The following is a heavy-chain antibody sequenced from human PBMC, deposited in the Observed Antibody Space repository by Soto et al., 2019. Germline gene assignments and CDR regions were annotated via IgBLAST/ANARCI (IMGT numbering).Heavy chain of an antibody. CDR1: GYTFTGYY. CDR2: INPSGGST. D-gene: IGHD7-27*01. Sequence: ASVKVSCKASGYTFTGYYMHWVRQAPGQGLEWMGIINPSGGSTSYAQKFQGRVTMTRDTSTSTVYMELSSLRSEDTAVYYCARDHARPLGRSPGPFYYWGQGTLVTVSS. CDR3: ARDHARPLGRSPGPFYY. V-gene: IGHV1-46*01. J-gene: IGHJ4*02.